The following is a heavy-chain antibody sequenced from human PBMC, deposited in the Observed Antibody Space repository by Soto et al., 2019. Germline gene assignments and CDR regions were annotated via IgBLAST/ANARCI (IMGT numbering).Heavy chain of an antibody. D-gene: IGHD4-17*01. Sequence: QVQLEQSGAEVKKAGSSVKVSCKAFGGSVNSHAISLVRQAPGQGLEWMGGIIPMFGTPTYAQKFQAGVTISAEESTSTVYLDRSSLRSDDTAVYYCARSGSVAECNDYGGNYQGFDIWGQGTMVTVSS. CDR2: IIPMFGTP. J-gene: IGHJ3*02. CDR3: ARSGSVAECNDYGGNYQGFDI. V-gene: IGHV1-69*01. CDR1: GGSVNSHA.